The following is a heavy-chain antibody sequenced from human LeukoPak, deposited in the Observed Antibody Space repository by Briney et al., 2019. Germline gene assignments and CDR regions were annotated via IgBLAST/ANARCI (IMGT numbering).Heavy chain of an antibody. CDR1: GGSFSGYY. V-gene: IGHV4-34*01. CDR3: ARHVGAYSSQLGY. D-gene: IGHD6-13*01. CDR2: INHSGST. Sequence: SETLTLTCAVYGGSFSGYYWSWIRQPPGEGLEWIGEINHSGSTNYNPSLKSRVTISVDTSKNQFSLKLSSVTAADTAVYYCARHVGAYSSQLGYWGQGTLVTVSS. J-gene: IGHJ4*02.